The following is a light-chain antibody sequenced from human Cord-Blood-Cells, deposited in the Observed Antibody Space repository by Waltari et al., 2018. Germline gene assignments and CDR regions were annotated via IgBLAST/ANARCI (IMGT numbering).Light chain of an antibody. CDR3: QKYNSAPWT. J-gene: IGKJ1*01. CDR1: QAISNY. V-gene: IGKV1-27*01. CDR2: AAS. Sequence: DIQMTQSPSSLSASVGDRVTITCRASQAISNYLAWYQQKPGKVPKLLIYAASPLQAGVPPRFSGSGSGTDFTLTISSLQPEDVATYYCQKYNSAPWTFGQGTKVEIK.